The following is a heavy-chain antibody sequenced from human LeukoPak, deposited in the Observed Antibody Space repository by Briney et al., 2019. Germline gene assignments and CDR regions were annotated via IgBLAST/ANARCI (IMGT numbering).Heavy chain of an antibody. J-gene: IGHJ4*02. Sequence: ASVKVSCKASGYTFTSYGISWVRQAPGQGLEWMGRISAYTNYAQKLQGRVTMTTDTSTSTAYVELRSLRSDDTAVYYCARGGSGSRGPFDYWGQGTLVTVSS. V-gene: IGHV1-18*04. D-gene: IGHD3-10*01. CDR3: ARGGSGSRGPFDY. CDR1: GYTFTSYG. CDR2: ISAYT.